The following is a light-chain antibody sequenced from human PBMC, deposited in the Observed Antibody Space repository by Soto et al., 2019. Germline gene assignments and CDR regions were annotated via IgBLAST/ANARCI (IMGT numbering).Light chain of an antibody. CDR3: QQYNSSM. Sequence: DIQMTQSPSTLSASAGDRVTITCRASQSISSWLAWYQQKPGKAPKLLIYKASSLESGVPSRFSGSGSGTEFTLTISSLQPDDFATYYCQQYNSSMFGQGTKVEIK. CDR2: KAS. J-gene: IGKJ1*01. CDR1: QSISSW. V-gene: IGKV1-5*03.